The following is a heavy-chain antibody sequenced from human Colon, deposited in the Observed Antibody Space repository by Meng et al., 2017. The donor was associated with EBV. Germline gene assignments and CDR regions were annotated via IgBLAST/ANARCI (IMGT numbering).Heavy chain of an antibody. CDR2: IYHSGTT. CDR1: GDSISNNW. J-gene: IGHJ4*02. D-gene: IGHD4-17*01. CDR3: ARNGDYNPGLY. Sequence: QAQPQESGPGLVKPSGTLSLTCAVSGDSISNNWWSWVRQPPGKGLEWIGEIYHSGTTNYNPSLRSRVTISVDKSKNQFSLQLTSVTAADTAVYYCARNGDYNPGLYWGQGTLVTVSS. V-gene: IGHV4-4*02.